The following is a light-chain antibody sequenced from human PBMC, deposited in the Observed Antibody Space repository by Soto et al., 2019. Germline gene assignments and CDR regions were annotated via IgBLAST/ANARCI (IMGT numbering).Light chain of an antibody. J-gene: IGLJ1*01. CDR2: DVS. V-gene: IGLV2-11*01. Sequence: QSALTQPRSLSGSPGQSVTISCTGTSSDVCGYNYVSWYQQHPGKAPKLMIYDVSKRPSGVPDRFSGSKSGNTASLTISGLQAEDEAEYYCCSYAGSYTFYVFGTGTKVTVL. CDR3: CSYAGSYTFYV. CDR1: SSDVCGYNY.